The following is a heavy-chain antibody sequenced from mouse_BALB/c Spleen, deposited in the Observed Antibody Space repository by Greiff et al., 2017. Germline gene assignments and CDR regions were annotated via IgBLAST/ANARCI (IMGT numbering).Heavy chain of an antibody. CDR2: ISSGGSYT. J-gene: IGHJ1*01. Sequence: EVKVVESGGGLVKPGGSLKLSCAASGFTFSSYTMSWVRQTPEKRLEWVATISSGGSYTYYPDSVKGRFTISRDNAKNTLYLQMSSLKSEDTAMYYCARRGGNYWYFDVWGAGTTVTVSS. CDR1: GFTFSSYT. D-gene: IGHD1-1*02. CDR3: ARRGGNYWYFDV. V-gene: IGHV5-6-4*01.